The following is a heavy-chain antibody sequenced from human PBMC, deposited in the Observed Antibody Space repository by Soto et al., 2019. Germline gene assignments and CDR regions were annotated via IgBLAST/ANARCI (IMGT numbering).Heavy chain of an antibody. CDR3: AFRIAVAGTLVDY. CDR2: IYYSGST. V-gene: IGHV4-61*01. D-gene: IGHD6-19*01. J-gene: IGHJ4*02. Sequence: NPSETLSLTCTGSGGSVSSGSYYWSWIRQPPGKGLEWTGYIYYSGSTNYNPSLKSRVTISVDTSKNQFSLKLSSVTAADTAVYYCAFRIAVAGTLVDYWGQGTLVTVSS. CDR1: GGSVSSGSYY.